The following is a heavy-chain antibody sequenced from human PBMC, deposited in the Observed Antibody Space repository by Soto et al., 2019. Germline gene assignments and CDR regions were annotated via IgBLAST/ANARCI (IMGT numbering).Heavy chain of an antibody. CDR2: ISAYNGNT. V-gene: IGHV1-18*01. Sequence: GASVKVSCKASCYTFTSYGISWVRQAPGQGLEWMGWISAYNGNTNYAQKLQGRVTMITDTSTSTAYMELRSLRSDDTAVYYCARNYDSSGYLGSAFDYWGQGTLVTVSS. J-gene: IGHJ4*02. D-gene: IGHD3-22*01. CDR1: CYTFTSYG. CDR3: ARNYDSSGYLGSAFDY.